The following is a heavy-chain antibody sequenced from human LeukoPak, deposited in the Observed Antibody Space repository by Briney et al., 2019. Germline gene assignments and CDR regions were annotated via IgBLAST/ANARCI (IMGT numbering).Heavy chain of an antibody. CDR1: GGSIRGYY. D-gene: IGHD6-19*01. V-gene: IGHV4-39*01. J-gene: IGHJ4*02. Sequence: PSETLSLTCTVSGGSIRGYYWGWIRQPPGKGLEWIGSIYYSGSTYYNPSLKSRVTISVDTSKNQFSLKLSSVTAADTAVYYCARLLRSVAGSDYFDYWGQGTLVTVSS. CDR3: ARLLRSVAGSDYFDY. CDR2: IYYSGST.